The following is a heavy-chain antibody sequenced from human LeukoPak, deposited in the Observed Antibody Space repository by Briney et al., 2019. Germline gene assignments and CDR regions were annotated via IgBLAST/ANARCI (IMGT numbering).Heavy chain of an antibody. Sequence: GGSLRLSCEASGFSFSNYWMTWVRQAPGKGLEWVADINQNGGQSYYVDSVKGRFTLSRDNAKNSLFLQLNSLRAEDTAVYYCVKNSGWYCLDYWGQGTLVTVSS. V-gene: IGHV3-7*03. CDR2: INQNGGQS. D-gene: IGHD6-13*01. J-gene: IGHJ4*02. CDR1: GFSFSNYW. CDR3: VKNSGWYCLDY.